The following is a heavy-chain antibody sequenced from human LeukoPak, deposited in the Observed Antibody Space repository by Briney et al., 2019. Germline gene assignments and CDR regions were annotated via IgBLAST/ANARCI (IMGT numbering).Heavy chain of an antibody. D-gene: IGHD3-10*02. V-gene: IGHV4-4*07. J-gene: IGHJ5*02. CDR3: ARGDYYDGGGRNGLHP. CDR2: LYASGST. Sequence: SETLSLTCTVSGGSVTSYSLSWIRQPAGKGLEWIGRLYASGSTNYNPSLNSRVTMSVDTSRNQFSLRQTSVTAADTAVYYCARGDYYDGGGRNGLHPWGEGTLVTVSS. CDR1: GGSVTSYS.